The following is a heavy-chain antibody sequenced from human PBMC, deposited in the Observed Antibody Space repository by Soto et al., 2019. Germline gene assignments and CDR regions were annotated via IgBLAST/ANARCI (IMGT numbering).Heavy chain of an antibody. D-gene: IGHD3-22*01. J-gene: IGHJ4*02. CDR3: AKFLYDSSGYLLG. V-gene: IGHV3-23*01. Sequence: EVQLLESGGGLVQPGGSLRLSCAASGFTFSYYAMSWVRQAPGKGLEWVSAISGSGGSTYYADSVKGRFTISRDNSKNTLYLQMNSLRAEDTAVYYCAKFLYDSSGYLLGWGQGTLVTVSS. CDR1: GFTFSYYA. CDR2: ISGSGGST.